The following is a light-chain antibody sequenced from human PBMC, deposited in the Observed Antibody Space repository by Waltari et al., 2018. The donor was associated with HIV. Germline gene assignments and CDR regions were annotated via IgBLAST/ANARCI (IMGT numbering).Light chain of an antibody. Sequence: QSVLTQPPSASGTPGQRVTTSCSGSSPKIGSNYVNWYQQVPGTTPKLLIYRNNQRPSGVPDRFSGSKSGTSASLAISGLRSDDEADYYCAAWDDSLSGLYVFGTGTKVTVL. V-gene: IGLV1-47*01. CDR1: SPKIGSNY. CDR3: AAWDDSLSGLYV. J-gene: IGLJ1*01. CDR2: RNN.